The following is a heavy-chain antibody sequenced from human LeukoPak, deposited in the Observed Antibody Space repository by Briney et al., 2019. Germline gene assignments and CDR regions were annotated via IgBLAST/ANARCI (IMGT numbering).Heavy chain of an antibody. CDR1: GGSISSGDYY. Sequence: NPSETLSLTCTVSGGSISSGDYYWSWIRQPPGKGLEWIGYIYYSGSTYYNPSLKSRITISVDTSKNQFSLRLSSLTAADTAVYYXARDRXSLXAFDIWGQGTMVTVSS. CDR3: ARDRXSLXAFDI. J-gene: IGHJ3*02. CDR2: IYYSGST. V-gene: IGHV4-30-4*08.